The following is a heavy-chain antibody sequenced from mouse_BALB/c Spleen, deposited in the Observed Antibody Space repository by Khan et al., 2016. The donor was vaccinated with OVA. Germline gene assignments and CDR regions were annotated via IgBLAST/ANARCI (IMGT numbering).Heavy chain of an antibody. D-gene: IGHD2-10*01. J-gene: IGHJ4*01. V-gene: IGHV2-6-1*01. CDR1: GFSLTNYG. Sequence: QMQLEESGPGLVAPSQSLSITCTISGFSLTNYGVHWVRQPPGKGLEWLVVIWSDGSTTYNSALKSRLTNSKDNSKSQVFLKMNSLQTDDTAMYFCARQPYYHYNIMDYWGQGTSVTVSS. CDR3: ARQPYYHYNIMDY. CDR2: IWSDGST.